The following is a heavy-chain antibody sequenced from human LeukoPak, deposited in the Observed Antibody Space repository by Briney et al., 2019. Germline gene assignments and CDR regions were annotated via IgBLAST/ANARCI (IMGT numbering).Heavy chain of an antibody. D-gene: IGHD3-10*01. J-gene: IGHJ4*02. CDR2: IYNSGST. CDR3: VSNLYGSGNYFVY. Sequence: TSETLSLTCTVSGGSITSSTYYWGWIRQPPGKGLEWIGSIYNSGSTYYNPSLKSRVTISVDTSKNQFSLKLSSVTAADTAVYYCVSNLYGSGNYFVYWGQGTLVTVSS. V-gene: IGHV4-39*07. CDR1: GGSITSSTYY.